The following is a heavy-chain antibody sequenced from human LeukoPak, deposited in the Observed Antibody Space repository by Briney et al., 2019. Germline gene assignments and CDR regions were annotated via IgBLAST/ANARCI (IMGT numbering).Heavy chain of an antibody. V-gene: IGHV3-9*01. J-gene: IGHJ3*02. CDR2: ISWNSGSI. D-gene: IGHD1-14*01. CDR1: GFTFDDYA. CDR3: AKVTPRANDAFDI. Sequence: GGSLRLSCAASGFTFDDYAMHWVRQAPGKGLEWVSGISWNSGSIGYADSVKGRFTISRDNAKNSLYLQMNSLRAEDTALYYCAKVTPRANDAFDIWGQGTMVTVSS.